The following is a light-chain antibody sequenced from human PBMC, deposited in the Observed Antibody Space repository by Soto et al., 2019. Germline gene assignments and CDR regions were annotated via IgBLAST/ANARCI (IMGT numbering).Light chain of an antibody. CDR1: SSDVGGYDY. Sequence: QSVLTQPRSVSGSPGQSVTVSCTGTSSDVGGYDYVSWYQQHPGKAPKLMIYDVTERPSGVPDRFSASKSGNTASLTISGLQPEDEADYHCCSYAGTYTFYAFXTGTKVTVL. CDR2: DVT. J-gene: IGLJ1*01. V-gene: IGLV2-11*01. CDR3: CSYAGTYTFYA.